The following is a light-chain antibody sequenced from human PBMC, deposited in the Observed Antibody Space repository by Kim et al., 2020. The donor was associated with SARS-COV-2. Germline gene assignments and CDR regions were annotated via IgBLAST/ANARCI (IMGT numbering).Light chain of an antibody. J-gene: IGKJ4*01. CDR2: AAS. CDR1: QGISNY. CDR3: QKYNSAPPLT. Sequence: DIQMTQSPSSLSASVGDRVTITCRASQGISNYLAWYQQKPGKGHKLLIYAASTLQSGVPSRFSGSGSGTDFTLTISSLQPEDVATYYCQKYNSAPPLTFGGGTKVDIK. V-gene: IGKV1-27*01.